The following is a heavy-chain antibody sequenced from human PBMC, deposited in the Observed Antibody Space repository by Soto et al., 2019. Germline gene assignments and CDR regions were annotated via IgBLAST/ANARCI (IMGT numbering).Heavy chain of an antibody. V-gene: IGHV1-69*01. CDR2: VSTPFRTS. D-gene: IGHD3-10*01. CDR3: ARVLYYGSGSYCPYGMEV. Sequence: QVQLVQSGAEVKKPGSSVKVSCKTSGVSFNNNGIGWVRQAPGHGLEWMGGVSTPFRTSNYARKLQGRISITADASTATVNIELSSLTSEDTALYYCARVLYYGSGSYCPYGMEVWGQGTTVTVSS. J-gene: IGHJ6*02. CDR1: GVSFNNNG.